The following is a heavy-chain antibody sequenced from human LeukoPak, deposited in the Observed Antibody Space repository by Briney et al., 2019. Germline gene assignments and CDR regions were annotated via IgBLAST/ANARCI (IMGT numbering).Heavy chain of an antibody. CDR2: ISADGGRT. Sequence: GGSLRLSCAASGFTFSSSAMTWVRQALGKGLEWVSGISADGGRTYYADSVKGRFTISRDNSKNTLYLQMNSLRAEDTAVYYCAKGGTILGVIRCFDNWGQGTLVTVSS. CDR3: AKGGTILGVIRCFDN. V-gene: IGHV3-23*01. D-gene: IGHD3-10*01. J-gene: IGHJ4*02. CDR1: GFTFSSSA.